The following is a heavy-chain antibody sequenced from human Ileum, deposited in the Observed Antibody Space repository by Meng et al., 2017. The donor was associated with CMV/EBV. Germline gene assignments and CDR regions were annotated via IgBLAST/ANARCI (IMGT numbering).Heavy chain of an antibody. J-gene: IGHJ4*02. V-gene: IGHV4-39*07. D-gene: IGHD6-13*01. CDR2: IYYSGST. Sequence: SETLSLTCTVSGGSISSSSYYWGWIRQPPGKGLEWIGSIYYSGSTYYNPSLKSRVTISVDTSKNQFSLKLSSVTAADTAVYYCARPSSSCYYFDYWGQGTLVTVSS. CDR3: ARPSSSCYYFDY. CDR1: GGSISSSSYY.